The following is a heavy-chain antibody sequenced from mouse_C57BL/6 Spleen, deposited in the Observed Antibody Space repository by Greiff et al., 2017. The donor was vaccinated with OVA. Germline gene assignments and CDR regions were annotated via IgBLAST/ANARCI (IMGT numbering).Heavy chain of an antibody. V-gene: IGHV1-82*01. CDR1: GYAFSSSW. CDR3: ALDSSGYVKYYAMDY. J-gene: IGHJ4*01. Sequence: QVQLQQSGPELVKPGASVKISCKASGYAFSSSWMNWVKQRPGKGLEWIGRIYPGDGDTNYNGKFKGKATLTADKSSSTAYMQLSSLTSEDSAVYFCALDSSGYVKYYAMDYWGQGTSVTVSS. D-gene: IGHD3-2*02. CDR2: IYPGDGDT.